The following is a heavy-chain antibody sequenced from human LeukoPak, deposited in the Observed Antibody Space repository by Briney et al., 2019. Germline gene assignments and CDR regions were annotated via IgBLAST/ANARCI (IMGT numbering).Heavy chain of an antibody. D-gene: IGHD3-22*01. CDR2: ISSSSSTI. J-gene: IGHJ4*02. Sequence: TGGSLRLSYAASGFTFSSYSMNWVRQAPGKGLEWVSYISSSSSTIYYADSVKGRFTISRDNAKNSLYLQMNSLRAEDTAVYYCARDIRGARDSSGYYYPWYFDYWGQGTLVTVSS. CDR3: ARDIRGARDSSGYYYPWYFDY. CDR1: GFTFSSYS. V-gene: IGHV3-48*04.